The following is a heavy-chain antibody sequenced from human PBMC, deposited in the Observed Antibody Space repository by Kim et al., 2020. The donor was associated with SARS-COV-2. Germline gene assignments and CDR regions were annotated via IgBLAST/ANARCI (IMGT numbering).Heavy chain of an antibody. CDR2: IYYSGST. D-gene: IGHD3-9*01. CDR1: GGSISSYY. Sequence: SETLSLTCTVSGGSISSYYWSWIRQPPGKGLEWIGYIYYSGSTNYNPSLKSRVTISVDTSKNQFSLKLISVTAADTAVYYCAREDDILTGYSNWGQGTLVTVSS. V-gene: IGHV4-59*01. CDR3: AREDDILTGYSN. J-gene: IGHJ4*02.